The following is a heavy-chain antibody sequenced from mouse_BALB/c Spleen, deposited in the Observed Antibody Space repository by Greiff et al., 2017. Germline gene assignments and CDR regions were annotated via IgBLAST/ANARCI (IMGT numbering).Heavy chain of an antibody. CDR1: GFTFSSYG. CDR3: ARKKGYGNSYWYFDV. CDR2: ISSGGSYT. D-gene: IGHD2-1*01. V-gene: IGHV5-6*01. J-gene: IGHJ1*01. Sequence: DVHLVESGGDLVKPGGSLKLSCAASGFTFSSYGMSWVRQTPDKRLEWVATISSGGSYTYYPDSVKGRFTISRDNAKNTLYLQMSSLKSEDTAMYYCARKKGYGNSYWYFDVWGAGTTVTVSS.